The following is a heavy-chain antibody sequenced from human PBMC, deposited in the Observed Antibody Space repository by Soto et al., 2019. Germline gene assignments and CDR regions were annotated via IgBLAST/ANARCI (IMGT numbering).Heavy chain of an antibody. Sequence: EVQLVESGGGLVKPGGSLRLSCAASGFTFSSYSMNWVRQAPGKGLEWVSSISSSSSYIYYADSVKGRFTISRDNAKTSLYLQMNSLRAEDTAVYYCARTTTSLRYFDGYYGMDVWGQGTTVTVSS. J-gene: IGHJ6*02. CDR2: ISSSSSYI. V-gene: IGHV3-21*01. CDR3: ARTTTSLRYFDGYYGMDV. CDR1: GFTFSSYS. D-gene: IGHD3-9*01.